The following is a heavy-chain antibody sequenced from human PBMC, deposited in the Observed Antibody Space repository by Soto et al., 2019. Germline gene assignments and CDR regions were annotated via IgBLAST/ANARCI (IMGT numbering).Heavy chain of an antibody. CDR3: ARYFDWPSGLDI. Sequence: SDTLSLTCTVLRCSIIGYYWRWILKPPGKRMEWIGYIDYYGSTNYNPSHKRQETISVDKTKKQVSKNIGSVTAADTAIYYCARYFDWPSGLDIWGQGTMVS. CDR1: RCSIIGYY. CDR2: IDYYGST. D-gene: IGHD3-9*01. V-gene: IGHV4-59*01. J-gene: IGHJ3*02.